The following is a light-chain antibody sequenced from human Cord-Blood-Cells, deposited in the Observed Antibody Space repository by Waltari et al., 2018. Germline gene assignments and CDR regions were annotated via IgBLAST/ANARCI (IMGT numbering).Light chain of an antibody. CDR2: STS. CDR3: LLYYGGAQV. Sequence: QTVVTQEPSLTVSPGGTVTLTCASSTGAVSRGYHPNWFQQNPGQAPRALIYSTSNKHYWTPARFSGSLLGGKAALTLSGVQPEDEAEYYCLLYYGGAQVFGGGTKLTVL. V-gene: IGLV7-43*01. J-gene: IGLJ2*01. CDR1: TGAVSRGYH.